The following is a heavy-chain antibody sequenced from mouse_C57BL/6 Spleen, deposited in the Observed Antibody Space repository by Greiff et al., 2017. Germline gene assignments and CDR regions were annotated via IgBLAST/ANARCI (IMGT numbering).Heavy chain of an antibody. D-gene: IGHD2-4*01. CDR2: ISYDGSN. V-gene: IGHV3-6*01. J-gene: IGHJ3*01. CDR3: AREEDYDYPWFAY. CDR1: GYSITSGYY. Sequence: EVQVVESGPGLVKPSQSLSLTCSVTGYSITSGYYWNWIRQFPGNKLEWMGYISYDGSNNYNPSLKNRISITRDTSKNQFFLKLNSVTTEDTATYYCAREEDYDYPWFAYWGQGTLVTVSA.